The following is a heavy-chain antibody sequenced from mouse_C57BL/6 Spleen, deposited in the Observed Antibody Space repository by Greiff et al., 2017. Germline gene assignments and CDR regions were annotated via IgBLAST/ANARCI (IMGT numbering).Heavy chain of an antibody. Sequence: EVKVVESGGGLVKPGGSLKLSCAASGFTFSDYGMHWVRQAPEKGLEWVAYISSGSSTIYYAATVKGRFSISRDNAKNTLFLQMTSLRSEDTAMYYCARNYYGSSDYWGQGTSVTVSS. J-gene: IGHJ4*01. CDR3: ARNYYGSSDY. CDR1: GFTFSDYG. CDR2: ISSGSSTI. D-gene: IGHD1-1*01. V-gene: IGHV5-17*01.